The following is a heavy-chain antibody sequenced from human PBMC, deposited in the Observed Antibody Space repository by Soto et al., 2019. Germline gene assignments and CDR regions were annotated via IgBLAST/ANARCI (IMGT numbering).Heavy chain of an antibody. V-gene: IGHV1-69*01. CDR1: GGSFGNSA. CDR3: ATGVIWIGYFTVDS. D-gene: IGHD3-3*01. Sequence: QVLLVQSGAEVKKPGSSVKISCKASGGSFGNSAINWVRQTPGQGLEWLGGFIPVYRTLNYAQKFQGRVTITADASTGTAYMTLSSLASNDTAVYYCATGVIWIGYFTVDSWGQGTRVTVSS. J-gene: IGHJ4*02. CDR2: FIPVYRTL.